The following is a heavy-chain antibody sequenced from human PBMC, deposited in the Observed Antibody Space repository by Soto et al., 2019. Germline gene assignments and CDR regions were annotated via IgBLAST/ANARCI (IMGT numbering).Heavy chain of an antibody. CDR3: ARGVTAGVDY. D-gene: IGHD1-26*01. J-gene: IGHJ4*02. V-gene: IGHV1-8*01. CDR2: MEPSSGRT. Sequence: QVQLVQSGAEVKKPGASVKVSCKASGYSFTGLDINWVRQTTGQGLEWMGWMEPSSGRTGYAQKFQGRGTMTRDTYINTAYMELSSLTSDDTAFYYCARGVTAGVDYWGQGTLVTVSS. CDR1: GYSFTGLD.